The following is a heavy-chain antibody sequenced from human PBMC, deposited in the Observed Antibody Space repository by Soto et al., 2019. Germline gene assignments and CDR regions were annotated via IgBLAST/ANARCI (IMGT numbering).Heavy chain of an antibody. Sequence: QVQLVQSGAEVKKPGASVKVSCKASGYTFNGYYMHWVRQAPGQGLEWMGWINPNSGGTNYAQKFQGWVTMTRDTSISTAYMELSRLRSDDTAVYYCATPTTDRVLLWFGELLRYFDYCGQVTLVTVAS. CDR2: INPNSGGT. CDR3: ATPTTDRVLLWFGELLRYFDY. D-gene: IGHD3-10*01. J-gene: IGHJ4*02. CDR1: GYTFNGYY. V-gene: IGHV1-2*04.